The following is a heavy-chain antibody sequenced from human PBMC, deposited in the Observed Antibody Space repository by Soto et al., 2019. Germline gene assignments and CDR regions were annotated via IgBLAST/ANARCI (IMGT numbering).Heavy chain of an antibody. CDR2: ISYDGSNK. J-gene: IGHJ6*02. D-gene: IGHD1-7*01. CDR1: GFTFSSYG. CDR3: AKDRKTGTKGLYYGMDV. V-gene: IGHV3-30*18. Sequence: QVQLVESGGGVVQPGRSLRLSCAASGFTFSSYGMHWVRQAPGKGLEWVAVISYDGSNKYYADSVKGRFTISRDNSKNTLYLQMNSLRAEDTAVYYCAKDRKTGTKGLYYGMDVWGQGTTVTVSS.